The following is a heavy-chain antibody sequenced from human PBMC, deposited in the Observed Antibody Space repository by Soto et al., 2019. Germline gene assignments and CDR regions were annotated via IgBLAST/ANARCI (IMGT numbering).Heavy chain of an antibody. CDR2: VDYSGTS. CDR1: GGSLSSYS. Sequence: QVHLQASGPGLVKPSETLSLTCTVSGGSLSSYSWSWIRQSPGGGLEWIGNVDYSGTSNHNPSLKSRVTMSARTSRNQFSLKLTSVTAADTAVYFCARDRGGEVLAFELWGRGTLITVSS. V-gene: IGHV4-59*01. J-gene: IGHJ2*01. CDR3: ARDRGGEVLAFEL. D-gene: IGHD3-10*01.